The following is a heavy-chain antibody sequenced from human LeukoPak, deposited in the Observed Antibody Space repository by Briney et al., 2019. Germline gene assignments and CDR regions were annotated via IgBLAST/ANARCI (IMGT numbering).Heavy chain of an antibody. CDR2: IKQDGSEK. CDR1: GFTFSSYW. Sequence: GGSLRLSCAASGFTFSSYWMSWVRRAPGKGLEWVANIKQDGSEKYYVDSVKGRFTISRDNAKNSLYLQMNSLRAEDTALHYCARGAYVDYVWGSYRYGAFDIWGQGTMVTVSS. D-gene: IGHD3-16*02. J-gene: IGHJ3*02. CDR3: ARGAYVDYVWGSYRYGAFDI. V-gene: IGHV3-7*03.